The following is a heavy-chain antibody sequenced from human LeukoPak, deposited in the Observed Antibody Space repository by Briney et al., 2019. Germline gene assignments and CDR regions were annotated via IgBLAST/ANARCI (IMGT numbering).Heavy chain of an antibody. D-gene: IGHD4-11*01. J-gene: IGHJ4*02. Sequence: GGSLRLSCAASAFTFSSYWMHWVRRGPGKGLVWVSQINTDGSSTNYADSVKGRFTITRDNAKNTLYLQMSSLRAEDTAVYYCARGLQGIDYWGQGTLVTVSS. CDR1: AFTFSSYW. V-gene: IGHV3-74*01. CDR3: ARGLQGIDY. CDR2: INTDGSST.